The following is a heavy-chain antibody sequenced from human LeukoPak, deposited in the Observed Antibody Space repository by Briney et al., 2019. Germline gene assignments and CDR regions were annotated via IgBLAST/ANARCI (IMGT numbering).Heavy chain of an antibody. J-gene: IGHJ4*02. D-gene: IGHD3-10*01. CDR1: GYTFSGYG. CDR2: ISAYNCNT. Sequence: ASVKVSCKASGYTFSGYGISWVRQAPGQGLEWMGWISAYNCNTNYAQNLQGRVTFTTDKSKSIVYMELTSLRSDDTAVYYCARADGTVIRHDFDYWGQGTLVTVSS. CDR3: ARADGTVIRHDFDY. V-gene: IGHV1-18*01.